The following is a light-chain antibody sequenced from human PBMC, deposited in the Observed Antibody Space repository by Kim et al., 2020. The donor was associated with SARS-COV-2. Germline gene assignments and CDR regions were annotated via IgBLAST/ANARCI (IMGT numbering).Light chain of an antibody. J-gene: IGLJ2*01. Sequence: APGATARITCGGDNSRDLGVHWYHQKPGQAPLLVIYYDTDRPSGIPERFSGSKSGNTATLTISRVEAGDEADYYCQVWDTGSDHVVFGGGTQLTVL. V-gene: IGLV3-21*04. CDR3: QVWDTGSDHVV. CDR2: YDT. CDR1: NSRDLG.